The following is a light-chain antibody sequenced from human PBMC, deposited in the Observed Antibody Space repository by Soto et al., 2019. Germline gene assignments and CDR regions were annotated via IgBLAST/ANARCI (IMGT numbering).Light chain of an antibody. V-gene: IGKV1-9*01. CDR3: QQLNSYPVT. Sequence: DIQLTQSPSFLSASVGDRVTITCRASQGIRSYLAWYQQKPGKAPKLLLYAASTLQSGVPSRFSGSGSGTEFTLTISSLQPEDFATYYCQQLNSYPVTFGQGTKVEIK. CDR1: QGIRSY. J-gene: IGKJ1*01. CDR2: AAS.